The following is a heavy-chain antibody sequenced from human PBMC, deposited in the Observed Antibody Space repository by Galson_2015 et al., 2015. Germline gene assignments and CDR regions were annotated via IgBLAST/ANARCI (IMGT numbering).Heavy chain of an antibody. CDR1: GGSISSYY. V-gene: IGHV4-59*01. CDR2: IYYSGST. D-gene: IGHD6-6*01. Sequence: LSLTCTVSGGSISSYYWSWIRQPPGKGLEWIGYIYYSGSTNYNPSLKSRVTISVDTSKNQFSLKLSSVTAADTAVYYCARHLTEYKYAMDVWGQGTTVTVSS. CDR3: ARHLTEYKYAMDV. J-gene: IGHJ6*02.